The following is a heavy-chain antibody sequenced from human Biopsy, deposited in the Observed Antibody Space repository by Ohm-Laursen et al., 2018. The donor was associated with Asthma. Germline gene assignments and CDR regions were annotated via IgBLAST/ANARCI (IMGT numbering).Heavy chain of an antibody. CDR1: GFTFRSFG. Sequence: SLRLSCTASGFTFRSFGMHWVRQAPGKGLEWVAVMWADGSNKYYEDSVKSRFTISRDNSKNTLYLQMINLRAEDTAVSFCVRDASLSCYDFRGGYFYGMDVWGQGTTVTVSS. CDR2: MWADGSNK. D-gene: IGHD3/OR15-3a*01. V-gene: IGHV3-33*01. CDR3: VRDASLSCYDFRGGYFYGMDV. J-gene: IGHJ6*02.